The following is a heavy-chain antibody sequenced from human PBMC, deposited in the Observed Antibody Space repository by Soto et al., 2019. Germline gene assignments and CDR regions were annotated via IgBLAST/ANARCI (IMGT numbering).Heavy chain of an antibody. CDR2: INLYDGNT. D-gene: IGHD6-13*01. CDR3: ARDYGSSWFDY. J-gene: IGHJ4*02. V-gene: IGHV1-18*01. CDR1: GYTFSSYG. Sequence: QVLLLQSGAEVKKPGASVKVSCKASGYTFSSYGITWVRQAPGQGLEWMGWINLYDGNTNYAEKLQGRVTMTTDTSTSTAYMDLRSLRHDDTAVYYCARDYGSSWFDYWGQGTRVIVSS.